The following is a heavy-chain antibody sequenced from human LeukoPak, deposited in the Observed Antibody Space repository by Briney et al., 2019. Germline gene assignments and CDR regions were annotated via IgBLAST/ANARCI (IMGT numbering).Heavy chain of an antibody. CDR1: GFSLNTRGVG. Sequence: GSGPTLVNPTQTLTLTCTFSGFSLNTRGVGVGRIRQPPGRALEWLALIYWDDDRRYSPSLKSRLTITKDTSRNQVVLTMTNMDPVDTATYFCAHRKNYYDSSVFDNWGQGTLVTVSS. CDR2: IYWDDDR. J-gene: IGHJ4*02. D-gene: IGHD3-22*01. V-gene: IGHV2-5*02. CDR3: AHRKNYYDSSVFDN.